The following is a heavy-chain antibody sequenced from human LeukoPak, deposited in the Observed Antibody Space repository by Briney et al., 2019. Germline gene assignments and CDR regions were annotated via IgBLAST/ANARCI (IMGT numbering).Heavy chain of an antibody. CDR2: INPNSGGT. CDR3: ARLGGDYGRY. V-gene: IGHV1-2*02. CDR1: GYTFTGYY. J-gene: IGHJ4*02. Sequence: PGGSVKVSCKASGYTFTGYYMHWVRQAPGQGLEWMGWINPNSGGTNYAQNVQGRVTMTRDTAINTAYMELSRLRSADTAVYYCARLGGDYGRYWGQGTLVTVSS. D-gene: IGHD4-17*01.